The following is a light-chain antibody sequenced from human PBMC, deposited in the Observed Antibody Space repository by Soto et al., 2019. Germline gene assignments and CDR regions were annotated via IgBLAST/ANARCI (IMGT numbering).Light chain of an antibody. V-gene: IGKV3-15*01. J-gene: IGKJ2*01. CDR2: RAS. CDR3: QQYNNWPYT. CDR1: QHVSSN. Sequence: EIVMTQSPATLSVSPGGSATLSCRASQHVSSNFAWYRQKPGQASTLLIYRASTRATGIPARFSGSGSGTEFTLTISSLQSADFAVYYCQQYNNWPYTFGQGTKLEIK.